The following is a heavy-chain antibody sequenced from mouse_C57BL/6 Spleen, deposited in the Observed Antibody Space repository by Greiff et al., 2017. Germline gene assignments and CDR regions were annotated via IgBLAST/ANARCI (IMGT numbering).Heavy chain of an antibody. CDR2: IYSGDGDT. CDR1: GYAFSSSW. D-gene: IGHD1-2*01. Sequence: QVQLQQSGPELVKPGASVKISCKASGYAFSSSWMNWVKQRPGKGLEWIGRIYSGDGDTNYNGKFKGKATLTADKSSSTAYMQLSSLTSEDSAVYFCARATTAPYWYFDVWGTGATVTVSS. CDR3: ARATTAPYWYFDV. V-gene: IGHV1-82*01. J-gene: IGHJ1*03.